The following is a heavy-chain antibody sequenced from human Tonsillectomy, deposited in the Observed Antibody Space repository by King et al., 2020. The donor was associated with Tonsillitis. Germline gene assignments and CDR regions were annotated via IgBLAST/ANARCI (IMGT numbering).Heavy chain of an antibody. CDR3: TRSGNCGGDCYYDS. D-gene: IGHD2-21*02. V-gene: IGHV3-73*02. CDR2: IRSKANSYAT. Sequence: VQLVESGGGLVQPGGSLKLSCAASGFTFSGSAMHWVRQASGKGLEWVGRIRSKANSYATAYAASVKGRFTISRDDSKNTAYLQMNSLKTEDTAVYYCTRSGNCGGDCYYDSWGQGTLVTVSS. CDR1: GFTFSGSA. J-gene: IGHJ5*01.